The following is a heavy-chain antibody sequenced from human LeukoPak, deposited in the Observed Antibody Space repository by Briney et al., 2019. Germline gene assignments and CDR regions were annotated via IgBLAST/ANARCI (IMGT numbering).Heavy chain of an antibody. CDR3: ARVGYYYGSHGMDV. Sequence: PGGSLRLSCAASGFTFSSYEMNWVRQAPGKGLEWVSYISSSGSTIYYADSVKGRFTISRDNAKNSLYLQMNSLRAEDTAVYYCARVGYYYGSHGMDVWGKGTTVTVSS. V-gene: IGHV3-48*03. CDR2: ISSSGSTI. CDR1: GFTFSSYE. D-gene: IGHD3-10*01. J-gene: IGHJ6*04.